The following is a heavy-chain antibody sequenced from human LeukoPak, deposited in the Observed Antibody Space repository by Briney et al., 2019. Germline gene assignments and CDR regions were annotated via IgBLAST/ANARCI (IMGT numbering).Heavy chain of an antibody. CDR3: ATLGAGPTYYDFWSGYSSFYFDY. CDR2: ISSSGNT. Sequence: SETLSLTCIVSGGSTSGGNYYWGWIRRPPGEGLEWIGGISSSGNTYYNPSLKSRITISIDTSKNHFSLKLSSVTAADTAVYYCATLGAGPTYYDFWSGYSSFYFDYWGQGTLVTVSS. V-gene: IGHV4-39*02. D-gene: IGHD3-3*01. CDR1: GGSTSGGNYY. J-gene: IGHJ4*02.